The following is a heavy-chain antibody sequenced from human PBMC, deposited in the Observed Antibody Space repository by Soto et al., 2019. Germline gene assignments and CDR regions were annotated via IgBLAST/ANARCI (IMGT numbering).Heavy chain of an antibody. Sequence: QVQLVESGGGVVQPGRSLRLSCAASGFTFSNYGMHLVRQAPGKGLEWVTTISSDGNDKYYADSVKGRFTISRDNSKNRLDLPMTGPRAQDTTVYYCAQGRMSAYQFLDNWGQGTLVTVSS. CDR1: GFTFSNYG. CDR2: ISSDGNDK. D-gene: IGHD3-16*01. J-gene: IGHJ4*02. V-gene: IGHV3-30*18. CDR3: AQGRMSAYQFLDN.